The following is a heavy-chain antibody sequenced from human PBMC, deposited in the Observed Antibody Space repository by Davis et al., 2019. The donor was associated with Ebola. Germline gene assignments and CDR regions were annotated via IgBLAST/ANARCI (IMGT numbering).Heavy chain of an antibody. D-gene: IGHD2-15*01. Sequence: AASVKVSCKASGYTFTSYAMHWVRQAPGQRLEWMGWINAGNGNTKYSQKFQGRVTITRDTSASTAYMELSSLRSEDTAVYYCRIGVVVDATTFDYWGQGTLVTVSS. CDR2: INAGNGNT. CDR1: GYTFTSYA. CDR3: RIGVVVDATTFDY. V-gene: IGHV1-3*01. J-gene: IGHJ4*02.